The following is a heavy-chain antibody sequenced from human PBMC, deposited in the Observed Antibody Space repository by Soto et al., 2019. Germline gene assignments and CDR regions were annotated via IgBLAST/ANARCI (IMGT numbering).Heavy chain of an antibody. J-gene: IGHJ5*02. CDR3: ARDRVGYCSGGSCYSPNWFDP. Sequence: QVQLVQSGAEVKKPGSSVKVSCKASGGTFSSYAISWVRQAPGQGLEWMGGIIPIFGTANYAQKFQGRVTITADESTSTAYMELSSLRSEDTAVYYCARDRVGYCSGGSCYSPNWFDPWGQGTLVTVSS. CDR2: IIPIFGTA. V-gene: IGHV1-69*01. D-gene: IGHD2-15*01. CDR1: GGTFSSYA.